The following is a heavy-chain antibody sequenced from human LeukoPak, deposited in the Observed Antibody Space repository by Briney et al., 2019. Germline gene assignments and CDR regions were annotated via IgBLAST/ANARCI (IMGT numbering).Heavy chain of an antibody. V-gene: IGHV4-30-4*01. Sequence: SQTLSLTCTVSGGSISSGDYYWSWIRQPPGKGLEWIGYIYYSGSTYYNPSLKSRVTISVDTSKNQFSLKLSSVTAADTAVYYCARRAGIAAAGKGWFDPWGQGTLVTVSS. CDR2: IYYSGST. CDR3: ARRAGIAAAGKGWFDP. D-gene: IGHD6-13*01. CDR1: GGSISSGDYY. J-gene: IGHJ5*02.